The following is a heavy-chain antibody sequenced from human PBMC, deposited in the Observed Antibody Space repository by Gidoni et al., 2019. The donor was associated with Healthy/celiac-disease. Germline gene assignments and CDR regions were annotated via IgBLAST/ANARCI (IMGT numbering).Heavy chain of an antibody. CDR3: ARVSPLVIRVWYYGMDV. CDR1: GYTFTGYY. V-gene: IGHV1-2*02. Sequence: QVQLVQSGAEVKKPGASVKVSCKASGYTFTGYYMHWVRQAPGQGLEWMGWINPNSGGTNYAQKFQGRVTMTRDTSISTAYMELSRLRSDDTAVYYCARVSPLVIRVWYYGMDVWGQGTTVTVSS. CDR2: INPNSGGT. J-gene: IGHJ6*02. D-gene: IGHD3-9*01.